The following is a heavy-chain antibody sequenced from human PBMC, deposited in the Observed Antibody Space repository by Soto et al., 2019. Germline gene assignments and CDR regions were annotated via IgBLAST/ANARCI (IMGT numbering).Heavy chain of an antibody. CDR3: ARAERWLQLLVDY. CDR1: GFTFSSYG. D-gene: IGHD5-12*01. J-gene: IGHJ4*02. Sequence: PGGSLRLSCAASGFTFSSYGMHWVRQAPGKGLEWVAVIWYDGSNKYYADSVKGRFTISRDNSKNTLYLQMNSLRAEDTAVYYCARAERWLQLLVDYWGQGTLVTVSS. V-gene: IGHV3-33*01. CDR2: IWYDGSNK.